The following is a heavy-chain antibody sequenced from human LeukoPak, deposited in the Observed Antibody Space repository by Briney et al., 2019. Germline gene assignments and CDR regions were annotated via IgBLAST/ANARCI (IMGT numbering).Heavy chain of an antibody. CDR3: AKWRGDGDYRPDS. J-gene: IGHJ5*01. Sequence: SETLSLTCTVSGGSISSSKYYWGWIRQPPGKGLEWIGSIHYSGNTYYNPSLKSRVTISVDTSKNQFSLTLTSVTAADTSVYYCAKWRGDGDYRPDSWGQGTLVAVSS. D-gene: IGHD4-17*01. CDR2: IHYSGNT. CDR1: GGSISSSKYY. V-gene: IGHV4-39*01.